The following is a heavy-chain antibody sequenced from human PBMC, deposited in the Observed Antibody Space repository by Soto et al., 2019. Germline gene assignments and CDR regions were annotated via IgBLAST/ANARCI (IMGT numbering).Heavy chain of an antibody. D-gene: IGHD3-9*01. CDR3: AGETQEGSRRYSVC. CDR1: GVTLSTYA. V-gene: IGHV1-69*06. Sequence: SVKVSCKASGVTLSTYAISWVRQAPLQGLEWMGGIIPIFRTANYAQMFQGRVTITADKSTSTAYMELSSLTSADTAVYYCAGETQEGSRRYSVCWGQGIRLTVS. CDR2: IIPIFRTA. J-gene: IGHJ4*02.